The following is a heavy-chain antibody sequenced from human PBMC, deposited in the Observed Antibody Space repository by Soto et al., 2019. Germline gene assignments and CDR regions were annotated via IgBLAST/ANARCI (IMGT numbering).Heavy chain of an antibody. D-gene: IGHD1-1*01. CDR2: IYYSGST. CDR3: ARVVNNWNDYLDY. Sequence: SETLSLTCTVSGGSISSGGYYWSWIRQHPGKGLEWIGYIYYSGSTYYNPSLKSRVTISVDTSKNQFSLKLSSVTAADTAVYYCARVVNNWNDYLDYWGQGTLVTVSS. CDR1: GGSISSGGYY. J-gene: IGHJ4*02. V-gene: IGHV4-31*03.